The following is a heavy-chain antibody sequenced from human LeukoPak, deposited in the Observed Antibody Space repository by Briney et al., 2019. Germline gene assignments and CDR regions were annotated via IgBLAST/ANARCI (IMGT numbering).Heavy chain of an antibody. Sequence: GGSLRLSCAASGFTFGTYAMSCVRQAPEKGLEWVSAISGSGGTTKYADSVNGRFTISRDNSKNTLYLQMNSLSADDTAVYYCAKAYSTSWYHLAGSWGQGTLVTVSS. V-gene: IGHV3-23*01. J-gene: IGHJ5*02. CDR1: GFTFGTYA. CDR3: AKAYSTSWYHLAGS. CDR2: ISGSGGTT. D-gene: IGHD6-13*01.